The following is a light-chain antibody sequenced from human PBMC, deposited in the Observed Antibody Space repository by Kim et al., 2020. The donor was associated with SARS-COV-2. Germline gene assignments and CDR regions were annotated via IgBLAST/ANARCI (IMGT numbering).Light chain of an antibody. Sequence: PGESDTLSCTCRHSSGVCVCWDQHKPSQAPRLLIYNAANRATGIPDRFSGSGSGTDFTLTSSSLGPEDFAIYYCQQRNNWRPAVTFGGGTKVDIK. V-gene: IGKV3-11*01. J-gene: IGKJ4*01. CDR1: HSSGVC. CDR2: NAA. CDR3: QQRNNWRPAVT.